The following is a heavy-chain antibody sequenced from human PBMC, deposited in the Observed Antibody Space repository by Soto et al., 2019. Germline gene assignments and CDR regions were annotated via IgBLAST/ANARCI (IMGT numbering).Heavy chain of an antibody. CDR3: ARVTAPENWFDP. J-gene: IGHJ5*02. CDR1: GYTFTSYG. V-gene: IGHV1-18*01. CDR2: ISAYNGKT. Sequence: ASVKVSCKASGYTFTSYGISWVRQAPGQGLEWMGWISAYNGKTNIAQKLQGRLTMTTDTSTSKAYMELRSLRSDDTAVYYCARVTAPENWFDPWGQGTLVTVSS.